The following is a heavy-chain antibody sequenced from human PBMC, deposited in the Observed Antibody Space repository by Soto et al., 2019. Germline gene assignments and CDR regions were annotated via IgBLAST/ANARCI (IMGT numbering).Heavy chain of an antibody. D-gene: IGHD6-19*01. Sequence: LSLTCTVSGGSISRSSFYWGWIRQPPGKGLEWIANIYYRGSPNYNPSLKSRVTMSLDTSKNQIYLNLSSVTAADTAVYYCARPARQGTVAGDFWGQGTLVTVSS. J-gene: IGHJ4*02. CDR2: IYYRGSP. CDR3: ARPARQGTVAGDF. CDR1: GGSISRSSFY. V-gene: IGHV4-39*01.